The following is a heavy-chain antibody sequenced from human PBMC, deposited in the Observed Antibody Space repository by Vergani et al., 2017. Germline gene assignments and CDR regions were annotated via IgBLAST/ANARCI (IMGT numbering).Heavy chain of an antibody. CDR1: GGSISSYY. CDR2: IYYSGRT. V-gene: IGHV4-59*01. CDR3: ARVRVDFWSGYRPEFDY. Sequence: QVQLQESGPGLVKPSETLSLTCTVSGGSISSYYWSWIRQPPGKGLEWIGYIYYSGRTNYNPSLKSRVTIAVDTSKNQFALKLSSVTAADTAVYYCARVRVDFWSGYRPEFDYWGQGTLVTVSS. D-gene: IGHD3-3*01. J-gene: IGHJ4*02.